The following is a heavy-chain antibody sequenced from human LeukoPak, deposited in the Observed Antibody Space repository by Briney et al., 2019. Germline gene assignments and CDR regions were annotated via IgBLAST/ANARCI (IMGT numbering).Heavy chain of an antibody. CDR2: ISYDGSNK. Sequence: PGGSLRLSCAASGFTFSSYAMHWVRQAPGKGLEWVAVISYDGSNKYYADSVKGRFTISRDNSKNTLYLQMNSLRAEDTAVYYCARDLGYSSGIADWGQGTLVTVSS. V-gene: IGHV3-30-3*01. J-gene: IGHJ4*02. D-gene: IGHD6-19*01. CDR3: ARDLGYSSGIAD. CDR1: GFTFSSYA.